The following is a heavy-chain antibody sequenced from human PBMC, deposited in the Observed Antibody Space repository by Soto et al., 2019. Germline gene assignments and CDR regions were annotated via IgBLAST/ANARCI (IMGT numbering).Heavy chain of an antibody. D-gene: IGHD3-22*01. CDR3: ARRDRSGFSYWLDT. Sequence: SETLSLTCTVSGGSISSGDYYWSWIRQHPGKGLEWIGTIYFSGTTYYNPSLKSRVTISVDTSKNQFSLNLSSMTAADTAVYYCARRDRSGFSYWLDTWGQGTLVTVSS. CDR2: IYFSGTT. CDR1: GGSISSGDYY. J-gene: IGHJ5*02. V-gene: IGHV4-31*03.